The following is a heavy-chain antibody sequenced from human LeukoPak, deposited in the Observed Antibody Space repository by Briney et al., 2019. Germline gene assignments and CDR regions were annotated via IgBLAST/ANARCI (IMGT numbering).Heavy chain of an antibody. D-gene: IGHD5-18*01. J-gene: IGHJ4*02. CDR3: PGETRTHFVYTAMGFDY. CDR1: GGSFSGYY. V-gene: IGHV4-34*01. Sequence: PETLSLTCAVDGGSFSGYYWSWIRQPPGKGLEWIGEINHSGSTTYNPSLKSRVPISVAASKKQSSRNRTSVTATTTALYYCPGETRTHFVYTAMGFDYGGEGPRVRVFS. CDR2: INHSGST.